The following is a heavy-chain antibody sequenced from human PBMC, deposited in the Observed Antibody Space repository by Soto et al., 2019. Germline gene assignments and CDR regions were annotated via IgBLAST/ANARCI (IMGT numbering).Heavy chain of an antibody. V-gene: IGHV4-31*03. D-gene: IGHD5-12*01. CDR2: IYYSGST. J-gene: IGHJ5*02. CDR3: ARDYVGYEDAWFDP. Sequence: SETLSLTCTVSGGSISSGGYYCSWIRQHPGKGLEWIGYIYYSGSTYYNPSLKSRVTISVDTSKNQFSLKLSSVTAADTAVYYCARDYVGYEDAWFDPWGQGTLVTVSS. CDR1: GGSISSGGYY.